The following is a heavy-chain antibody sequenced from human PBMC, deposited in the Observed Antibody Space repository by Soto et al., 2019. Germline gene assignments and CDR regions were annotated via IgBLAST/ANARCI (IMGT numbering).Heavy chain of an antibody. Sequence: QVQLQESGPGLVKPSGTLSLTCAVSGGSFSSGYWWSWVRQPPGKGLEWIGEIYETGTRNYNPSLKRLITISLDKSSNQFSLNVRSVTAADTAVYYCARGGGLRTKWFEGGFDSWGQGTLVTVSS. CDR3: ARGGGLRTKWFEGGFDS. D-gene: IGHD3-10*01. CDR2: IYETGTR. J-gene: IGHJ4*02. CDR1: GGSFSSGYW. V-gene: IGHV4-4*02.